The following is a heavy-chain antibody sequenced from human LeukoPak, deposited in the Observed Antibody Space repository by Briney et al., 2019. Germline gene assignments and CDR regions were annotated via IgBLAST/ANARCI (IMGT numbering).Heavy chain of an antibody. V-gene: IGHV4-34*01. CDR1: GGSFSGYY. J-gene: IGHJ3*02. CDR3: ARATIGYSGAFDI. D-gene: IGHD2-15*01. Sequence: SETLSLTCAVYGGSFSGYYWSWIRQPPGKGLEWVGEINHSGSTNYNPSLKSRVTISVDMSKNQFSLKLSSVTAADTAVYYCARATIGYSGAFDIWGQGTMVTVSS. CDR2: INHSGST.